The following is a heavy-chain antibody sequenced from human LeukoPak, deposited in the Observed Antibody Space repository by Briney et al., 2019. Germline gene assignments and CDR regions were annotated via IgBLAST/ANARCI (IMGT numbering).Heavy chain of an antibody. CDR2: TYNSWRS. CDR1: GGSISSSSSY. V-gene: IGHV4-39*01. CDR3: ARFSGYTYGYDY. D-gene: IGHD5-18*01. Sequence: SETLSLTCTVSGGSISSSSSYWGWIRQPPGKGLEWIGTTYNSWRSYYNPSLKSRVTISGDTSKNQFSLKVTSVTAADAAVYYCARFSGYTYGYDYWGQGTLVTVSS. J-gene: IGHJ4*02.